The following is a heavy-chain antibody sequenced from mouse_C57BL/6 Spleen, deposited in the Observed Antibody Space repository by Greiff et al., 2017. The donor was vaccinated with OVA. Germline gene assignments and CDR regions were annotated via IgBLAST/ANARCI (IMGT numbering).Heavy chain of an antibody. Sequence: EVHLVESGPGLVKPSQSLSLTCSVTGYSFTSGYYWNWIRQFPGNKLEWMGYISYDGSNNYNPSLKNRISITRDTSKNQFFLKLNSVTTEDTATYYCARDGYYGVDYWGQGTSVTVSS. J-gene: IGHJ4*01. D-gene: IGHD2-3*01. CDR2: ISYDGSN. CDR3: ARDGYYGVDY. V-gene: IGHV3-6*01. CDR1: GYSFTSGYY.